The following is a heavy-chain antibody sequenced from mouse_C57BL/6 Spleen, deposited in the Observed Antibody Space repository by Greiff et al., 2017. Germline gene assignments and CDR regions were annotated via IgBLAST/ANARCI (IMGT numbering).Heavy chain of an antibody. CDR1: GYTFTSYD. CDR2: IYPRDGST. V-gene: IGHV1-85*01. D-gene: IGHD2-2*01. Sequence: QVQLKESGPELVKPGASVKLSCKASGYTFTSYDINWVKQRPGQGLEWIGWIYPRDGSTNYNEKFKGKATLTVETSSSTASMELRSLTSEDSAVXVYERGPYGYAGGFDDWGQGTTVTVSS. J-gene: IGHJ2*01. CDR3: ERGPYGYAGGFDD.